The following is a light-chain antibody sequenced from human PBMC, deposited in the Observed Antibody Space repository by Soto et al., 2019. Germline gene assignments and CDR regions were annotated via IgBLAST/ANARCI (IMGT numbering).Light chain of an antibody. Sequence: EIVLTQSPGTLSLSPGERATLSCRASQSVSSSYLAWYQQKPGQAPRLLIYGVSSRATGIPDRFSGSGSGTDFTLTISRLEPEDFAVYYCQQYGSSLQTFGQGTKVEIK. V-gene: IGKV3-20*01. CDR3: QQYGSSLQT. CDR2: GVS. CDR1: QSVSSSY. J-gene: IGKJ1*01.